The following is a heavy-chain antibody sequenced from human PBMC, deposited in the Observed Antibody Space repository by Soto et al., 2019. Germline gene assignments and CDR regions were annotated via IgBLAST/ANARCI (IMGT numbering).Heavy chain of an antibody. CDR3: TASPDPGVDY. Sequence: GGSLRLSCTASGFNFSNAWMSWVRQAPGKGLEWVGRIKSKTHGGTTDYAATVKGRFTISRDDSKDTVYLQMNSLKTEDTAVYYCTASPDPGVDYWGQGTLVTVSS. CDR2: IKSKTHGGTT. CDR1: GFNFSNAW. V-gene: IGHV3-15*05. D-gene: IGHD2-2*01. J-gene: IGHJ4*02.